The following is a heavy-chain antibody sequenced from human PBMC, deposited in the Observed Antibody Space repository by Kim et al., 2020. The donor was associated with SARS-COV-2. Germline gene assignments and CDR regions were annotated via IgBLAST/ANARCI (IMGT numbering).Heavy chain of an antibody. CDR3: ARGEEGWDSSGYYSSGGFAFDI. D-gene: IGHD3-22*01. J-gene: IGHJ3*02. CDR2: IYYSGST. Sequence: SETLSLTCTVSGGSISSGGYYWSWIRQHPGKGLEWIGYIYYSGSTYYNPSLKSRVTISVDTSKNQFSLKLSSVTAADTAVYYCARGEEGWDSSGYYSSGGFAFDIWGQGTMVTVSS. CDR1: GGSISSGGYY. V-gene: IGHV4-31*03.